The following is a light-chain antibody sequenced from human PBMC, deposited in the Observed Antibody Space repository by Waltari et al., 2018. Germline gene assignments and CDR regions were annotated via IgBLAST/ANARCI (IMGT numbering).Light chain of an antibody. CDR2: DAY. J-gene: IGKJ1*01. CDR3: QHYVRLPVT. V-gene: IGKV3-20*01. Sequence: DIVLTKFPGTLSLSAGERATLSCRASPSIGKYLAWYQLRPGQAPRLLIYDAYIRAAGIPDRFSGSGSGTDFSLTISRLEPDDFAMYYCQHYVRLPVTFGQGTKVEIK. CDR1: PSIGKY.